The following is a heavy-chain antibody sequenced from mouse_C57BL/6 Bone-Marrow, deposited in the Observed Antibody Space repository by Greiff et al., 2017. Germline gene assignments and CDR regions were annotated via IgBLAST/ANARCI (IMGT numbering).Heavy chain of an antibody. Sequence: VKLQESGAELVMPGASVKLSCKASGYTFTSYWMHWVKQRPGQGLEWIGEIDPSDSYTNYNQKFKGKSTLTVDKSSSTAYMQLSSLTSEDSAVYYCAKPRDYYGYAMDYWGQGTSVTVSS. CDR2: IDPSDSYT. D-gene: IGHD1-1*01. CDR3: AKPRDYYGYAMDY. J-gene: IGHJ4*01. CDR1: GYTFTSYW. V-gene: IGHV1-69*01.